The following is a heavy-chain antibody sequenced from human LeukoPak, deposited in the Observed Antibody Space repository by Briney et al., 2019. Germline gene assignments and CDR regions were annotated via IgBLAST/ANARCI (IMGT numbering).Heavy chain of an antibody. V-gene: IGHV4-34*01. CDR1: GGSFSGYY. J-gene: IGHJ4*02. CDR3: AHGTAANFDY. Sequence: SETLSLTCAVYGGSFSGYYWSWIRQPLGKGLEWIGEINHSGSTNYNPSLKSRVTISVDTSKNQFSLKLSSVTAADTAVYYCAHGTAANFDYWGQGTLVTVSS. CDR2: INHSGST. D-gene: IGHD2-2*01.